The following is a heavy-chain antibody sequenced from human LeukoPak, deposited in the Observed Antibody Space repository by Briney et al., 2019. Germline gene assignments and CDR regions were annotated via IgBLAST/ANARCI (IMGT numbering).Heavy chain of an antibody. Sequence: GASVKVSCKASGYTFTGYYMHWVRQAPGQGLEWMGWINPNSGGTNYAQKFQGRVTMTRDTSISTAYMELSRLRSDDTAVYYCARGMFIAAAGRAYYYYYYMDVWGKGTTVTISS. D-gene: IGHD6-13*01. V-gene: IGHV1-2*02. CDR2: INPNSGGT. CDR3: ARGMFIAAAGRAYYYYYYMDV. CDR1: GYTFTGYY. J-gene: IGHJ6*03.